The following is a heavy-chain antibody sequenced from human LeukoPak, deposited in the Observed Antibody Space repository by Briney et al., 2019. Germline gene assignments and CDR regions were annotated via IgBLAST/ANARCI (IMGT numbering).Heavy chain of an antibody. CDR1: GYTFTSYG. D-gene: IGHD5-18*01. V-gene: IGHV1-18*01. Sequence: ASVKVSCKASGYTFTSYGISWVRQAPGQGLEWMRWISAYNGNTNYAQKLQGRVTMTTDTSTSTAYMELRSLRSDDTAVYYCARESGYSYGNYYYYYMDVWGKGTTVTVSS. CDR2: ISAYNGNT. CDR3: ARESGYSYGNYYYYYMDV. J-gene: IGHJ6*03.